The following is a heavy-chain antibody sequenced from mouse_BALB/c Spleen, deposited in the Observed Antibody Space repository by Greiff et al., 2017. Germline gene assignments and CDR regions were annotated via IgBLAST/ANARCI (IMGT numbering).Heavy chain of an antibody. Sequence: VQLQQSGPGLVKPSQSLSLTCTVTGYSITSDYAWNWIRQFPGNKLEWMGYISYSGSTSYNPSLKSRISITRDTSKNQFFLQLNSVTTEDTATYYCARGGNYVDYAMDYWGQGTSVTVSS. CDR3: ARGGNYVDYAMDY. D-gene: IGHD2-1*01. V-gene: IGHV3-2*02. J-gene: IGHJ4*01. CDR2: ISYSGST. CDR1: GYSITSDYA.